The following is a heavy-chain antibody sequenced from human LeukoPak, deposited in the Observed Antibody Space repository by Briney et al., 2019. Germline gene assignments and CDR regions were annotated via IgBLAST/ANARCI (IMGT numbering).Heavy chain of an antibody. Sequence: GGSLRLSCAASGITFSRYGMHWVRQAPGKGLEWVAVVSYDGSDKNYIESVKGRFIISRDNANNTLYLQMSSLRAEDSAVYFCAKGGSSYSYSFDNWGQGTLVTVSS. D-gene: IGHD6-13*01. CDR1: GITFSRYG. CDR2: VSYDGSDK. J-gene: IGHJ4*02. V-gene: IGHV3-30*18. CDR3: AKGGSSYSYSFDN.